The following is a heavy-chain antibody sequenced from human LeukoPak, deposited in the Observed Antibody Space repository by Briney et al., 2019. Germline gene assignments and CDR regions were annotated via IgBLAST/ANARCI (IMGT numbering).Heavy chain of an antibody. CDR1: GFTFTNYA. CDR3: ARGTEGYCSSGGCPGMDV. V-gene: IGHV3-30-3*01. CDR2: ISYAAGNK. Sequence: PGGSLRLSCAASGFTFTNYAMHWVRQAPGKGLEWVAIISYAAGNKYYADSVKGRFTISRDNSKNTLYLEMNSLRAEDTAVYYCARGTEGYCSSGGCPGMDVWGQGTTVTVSS. J-gene: IGHJ6*02. D-gene: IGHD2-15*01.